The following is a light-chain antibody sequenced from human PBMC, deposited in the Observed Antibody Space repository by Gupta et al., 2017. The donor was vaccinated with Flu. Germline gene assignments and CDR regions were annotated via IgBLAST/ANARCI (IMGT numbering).Light chain of an antibody. J-gene: IGKJ3*01. CDR2: KVS. Sequence: DVVMTQSPLSLPVTLGQPASISCRSSQSLLYRDGNTYLSWFQQRPGQSPRRLIYKVSNRDSGVPDRFSGSGSGTXFTLKIXSVEAEDVGIYYCRQEKQWPFTFGXGTKVDIK. CDR3: RQEKQWPFT. CDR1: QSLLYRDGNTY. V-gene: IGKV2-30*01.